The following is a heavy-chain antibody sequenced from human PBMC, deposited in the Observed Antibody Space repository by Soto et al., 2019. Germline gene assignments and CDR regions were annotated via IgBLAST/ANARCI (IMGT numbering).Heavy chain of an antibody. D-gene: IGHD6-6*01. CDR3: ARDARNGMDV. CDR1: GGSISSYY. J-gene: IGHJ6*02. Sequence: SETLSLTCTVSGGSISSYYWSWIRQPPGKGLEWIGYIYYSGSTNYNPSLKSRVTISVDTSKNQFSLKLSSVTAADTAVYYCARDARNGMDVWGQGTTVTVSS. V-gene: IGHV4-59*01. CDR2: IYYSGST.